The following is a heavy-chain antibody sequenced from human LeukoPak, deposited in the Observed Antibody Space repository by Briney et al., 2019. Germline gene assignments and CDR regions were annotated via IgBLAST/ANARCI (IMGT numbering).Heavy chain of an antibody. CDR2: INHSGST. CDR1: GGSFSGYY. V-gene: IGHV4-34*01. D-gene: IGHD2-21*02. J-gene: IGHJ4*02. Sequence: SETLSFTCAVYGGSFSGYYWSWIRQPPGKGLEWIGEINHSGSTNYNPSLKSRVTISVDTSKNQFSLKLSSVTAADTAVYYCARAQGDNVDYWGQGTLVTVSS. CDR3: ARAQGDNVDY.